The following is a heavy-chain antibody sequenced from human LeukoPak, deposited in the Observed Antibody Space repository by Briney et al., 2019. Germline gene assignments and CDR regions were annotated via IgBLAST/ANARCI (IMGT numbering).Heavy chain of an antibody. Sequence: ASVKVSCKASGYSFDRYGISWVRQAPGQGLEWLGWIGAFNGNPNYAQNLQGRVTMTADTSTTTAYMELRSLSSDDTAVYYCARDFLSYDGSENHFEDTFDIWGQGTMVTVSS. CDR1: GYSFDRYG. V-gene: IGHV1-18*01. J-gene: IGHJ3*02. D-gene: IGHD3-22*01. CDR3: ARDFLSYDGSENHFEDTFDI. CDR2: IGAFNGNP.